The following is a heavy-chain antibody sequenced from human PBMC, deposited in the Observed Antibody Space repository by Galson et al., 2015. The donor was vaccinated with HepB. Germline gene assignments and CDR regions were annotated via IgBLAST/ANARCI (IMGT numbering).Heavy chain of an antibody. D-gene: IGHD3-3*01. V-gene: IGHV3-33*01. Sequence: LRLSCAASGFSMSNYGMHWVRQAPGKGLEWVAVIWFDGSNKYYRDSVKGRFTISRDISKNTLYLQMNSLRVEDTAVYYCARAPTMEWLLDYWGQGTLVTVSS. J-gene: IGHJ4*02. CDR1: GFSMSNYG. CDR3: ARAPTMEWLLDY. CDR2: IWFDGSNK.